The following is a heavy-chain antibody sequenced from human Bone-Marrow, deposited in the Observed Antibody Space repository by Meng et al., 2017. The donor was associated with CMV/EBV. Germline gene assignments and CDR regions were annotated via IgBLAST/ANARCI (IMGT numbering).Heavy chain of an antibody. D-gene: IGHD3-22*01. V-gene: IGHV3-30*02. CDR3: AKAQYSYDSIASGG. Sequence: GGSLRLSCAASGFTFSSYAMHWVRQAPGNGLEWVAFIRYDGSTKYFADSIKGRFTMSRDNSKNTLYLQMNSLRTEGTAVYYCAKAQYSYDSIASGGWGQGTLVTVSS. J-gene: IGHJ4*02. CDR2: IRYDGSTK. CDR1: GFTFSSYA.